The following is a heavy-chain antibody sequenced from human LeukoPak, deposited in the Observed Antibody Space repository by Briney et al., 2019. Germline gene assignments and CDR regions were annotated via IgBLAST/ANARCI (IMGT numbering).Heavy chain of an antibody. CDR3: VKDIGGDVIPRRFDY. J-gene: IGHJ4*02. Sequence: PGGSLRLSCAASGFTFDDYTMHWVRQVPGKGLEWVSGIAWNSGITGYADSVKGRFTISRDNAKNSLSLQMNSLRAEDTAFYYCVKDIGGDVIPRRFDYWGQGTLVTASS. D-gene: IGHD3-10*01. CDR1: GFTFDDYT. CDR2: IAWNSGIT. V-gene: IGHV3-9*01.